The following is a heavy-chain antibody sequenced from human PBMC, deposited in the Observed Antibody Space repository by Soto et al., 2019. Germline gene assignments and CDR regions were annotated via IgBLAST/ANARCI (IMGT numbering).Heavy chain of an antibody. CDR1: GYTFSSYA. V-gene: IGHV1-3*01. J-gene: IGHJ4*02. CDR2: INAGYGNT. CDR3: ARDTGDGTFDF. D-gene: IGHD7-27*01. Sequence: QVHLVQSGAEVRKPGASVKVSCKASGYTFSSYAMHGVRQAPGQSLEWMGWINAGYGNTKSSQKFQDRVTITRDTSANTDYMELTSLRSEDTAVYYCARDTGDGTFDFWGQGTLVTVSS.